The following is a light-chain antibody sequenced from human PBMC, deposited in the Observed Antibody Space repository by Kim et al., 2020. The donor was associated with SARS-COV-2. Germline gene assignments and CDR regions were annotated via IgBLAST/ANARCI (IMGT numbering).Light chain of an antibody. CDR2: QDN. Sequence: SYDLTQPPSVSVFPGQTATIACSGNKLGEKYASWYQQKPGQSPLVVIYQDNRRPSGIPERFSGSNSGNTATLTISGTQAEDEADYYCQAWDRGTVVFGGGTKLIVL. V-gene: IGLV3-1*01. CDR3: QAWDRGTVV. J-gene: IGLJ2*01. CDR1: KLGEKY.